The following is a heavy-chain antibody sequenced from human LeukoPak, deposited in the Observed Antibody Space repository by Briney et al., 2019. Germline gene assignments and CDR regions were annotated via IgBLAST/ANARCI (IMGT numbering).Heavy chain of an antibody. J-gene: IGHJ6*03. Sequence: GGSLRLSCAASGFNYSSYTMNWVRQAPGMGLEWLSYISASRDITYYADSVKGRFTISRDNAKNSLSLQMDSLRAEDTAVYYCVRGSLASGVVVYYYYYLDVWGKGTTVTVSS. CDR3: VRGSLASGVVVYYYYYLDV. CDR2: ISASRDIT. CDR1: GFNYSSYT. V-gene: IGHV3-48*01. D-gene: IGHD3-3*01.